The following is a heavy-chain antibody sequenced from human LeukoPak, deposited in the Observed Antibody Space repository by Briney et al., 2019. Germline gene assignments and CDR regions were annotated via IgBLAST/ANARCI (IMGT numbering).Heavy chain of an antibody. CDR2: IITIFGAA. CDR3: ARVPDS. J-gene: IGHJ4*02. Sequence: GASVKVSCKASGGTFSTYTFSWVRQAPGQGLEWIGRIITIFGAANYAQKFQGRVTISADESTGTVYMELRSLRSEDTAVYYCARVPDSWGQGTLVTVSP. V-gene: IGHV1-69*13. CDR1: GGTFSTYT.